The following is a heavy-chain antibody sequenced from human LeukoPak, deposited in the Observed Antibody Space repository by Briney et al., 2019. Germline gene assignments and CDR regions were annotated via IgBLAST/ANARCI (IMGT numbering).Heavy chain of an antibody. J-gene: IGHJ4*02. V-gene: IGHV5-51*01. D-gene: IGHD5-24*01. CDR2: IYPGDSDT. CDR3: ARHDELEMLAY. CDR1: GSRFTSYW. Sequence: GESLKISCKGSGSRFTSYWIGWVRPMPGKGLEWMGIIYPGDSDTRYSPSFQGQVAISADKSISTAYLQWSSLKASDTAMYYCARHDELEMLAYWGQGTLVTVSS.